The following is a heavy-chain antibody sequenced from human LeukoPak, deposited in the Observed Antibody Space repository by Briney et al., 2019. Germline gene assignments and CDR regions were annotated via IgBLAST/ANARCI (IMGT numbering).Heavy chain of an antibody. Sequence: ASLRVSCTASGYTLTSYDINWVRQATGPGREWMGWMNPNRGNIFSAQKFQGRLTMTRNTSISTAYMELSSLRSEDTAVYYCARGQVDTLYYYYYMDVWGKGTTVTVSS. V-gene: IGHV1-8*01. CDR2: MNPNRGNI. D-gene: IGHD5-18*01. J-gene: IGHJ6*03. CDR1: GYTLTSYD. CDR3: ARGQVDTLYYYYYMDV.